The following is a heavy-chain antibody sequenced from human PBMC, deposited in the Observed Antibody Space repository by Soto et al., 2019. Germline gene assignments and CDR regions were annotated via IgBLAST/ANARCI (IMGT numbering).Heavy chain of an antibody. V-gene: IGHV3-53*01. D-gene: IGHD6-13*01. CDR1: GFTVSSNY. J-gene: IGHJ6*02. CDR2: IYSGGST. Sequence: GGSLRLSCAASGFTVSSNYMSWVRQAPGKGLEWVSVIYSGGSTYYADSVKGRFTISRDNSKNTLYLQMNSLRAEDTAVYYCAREGRQQLVSVDYYYYYGMDVWGQGTTVTVSS. CDR3: AREGRQQLVSVDYYYYYGMDV.